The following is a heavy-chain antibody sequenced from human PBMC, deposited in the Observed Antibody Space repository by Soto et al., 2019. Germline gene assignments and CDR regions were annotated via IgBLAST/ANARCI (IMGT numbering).Heavy chain of an antibody. J-gene: IGHJ6*03. CDR3: ARDSYYYGSGSYGPYYYMDV. CDR2: INAGNGNT. V-gene: IGHV1-3*01. Sequence: ASVKVSCKASGYTFTSYAMHWVRQAPGQRLEWMGWINAGNGNTKYSQKFQGRVTITRDTSASTAYMELSSLRSEDTAVYYCARDSYYYGSGSYGPYYYMDVWGKGTTVTVSS. D-gene: IGHD3-10*01. CDR1: GYTFTSYA.